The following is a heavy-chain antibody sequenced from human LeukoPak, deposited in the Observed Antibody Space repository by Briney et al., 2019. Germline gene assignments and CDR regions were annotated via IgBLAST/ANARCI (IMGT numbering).Heavy chain of an antibody. CDR3: ATXLXWKDH. V-gene: IGHV1-8*01. D-gene: IGHD1-1*01. Sequence: ASVKVSCKASGYTFTNYDINWVRQATGQGLEWMGYMKPNXGNTGXAXXFQGRVTMTRDTSISTAYMELSSLTSADTAVYYCATXLXWKDHWGQGTLVTVSS. CDR2: MKPNXGNT. CDR1: GYTFTNYD. J-gene: IGHJ4*02.